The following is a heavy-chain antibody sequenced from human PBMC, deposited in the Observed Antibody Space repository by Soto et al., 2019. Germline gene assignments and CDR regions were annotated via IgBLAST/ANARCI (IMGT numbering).Heavy chain of an antibody. CDR1: CGSIISSSYY. Sequence: SETLSLTCTFSCGSIISSSYYWGWIRQPPGKGLEWIGSIYYSGSTYYNPSLKSRVTISVDTSKNQFSLKLSSVTAADTAVYYCARHITWFVGYYYYGMDVWGQGTTVTVSS. J-gene: IGHJ6*02. CDR3: ARHITWFVGYYYYGMDV. D-gene: IGHD3-10*01. CDR2: IYYSGST. V-gene: IGHV4-39*01.